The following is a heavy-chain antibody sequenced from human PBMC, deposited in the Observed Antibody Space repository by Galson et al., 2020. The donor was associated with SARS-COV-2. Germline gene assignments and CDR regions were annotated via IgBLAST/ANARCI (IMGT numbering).Heavy chain of an antibody. CDR3: ARDEGLGSGSSDISDYYGMDV. CDR2: IYSGGST. V-gene: IGHV3-53*05. J-gene: IGHJ6*02. D-gene: IGHD3-10*01. Sequence: GGSLRLYCAASGFTVSSNYMSWVRQAPGKGLEWVSVIYSGGSTYYADSVTGRLTITRDNSKNTLYLQMNSLRAEDTAVYYCARDEGLGSGSSDISDYYGMDVWGQGTTVTVSS. CDR1: GFTVSSNY.